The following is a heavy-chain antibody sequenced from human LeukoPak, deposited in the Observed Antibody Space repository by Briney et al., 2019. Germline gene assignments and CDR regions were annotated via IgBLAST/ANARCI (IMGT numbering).Heavy chain of an antibody. V-gene: IGHV1-69*04. D-gene: IGHD2-2*01. CDR3: ARDCSSTSCYWPVFDY. Sequence: AAVTVSCTASGGTFIIYAISWVRQARGQGGEWMGRIIPILGIANYAQKFQGRVTITADKSTSTAYMELSSLRSEDTAVYYCARDCSSTSCYWPVFDYWGQGTLVTVSS. J-gene: IGHJ4*02. CDR1: GGTFIIYA. CDR2: IIPILGIA.